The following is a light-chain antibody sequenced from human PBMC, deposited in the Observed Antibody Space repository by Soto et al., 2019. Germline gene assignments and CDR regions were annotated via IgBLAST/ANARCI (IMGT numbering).Light chain of an antibody. V-gene: IGKV3-20*01. CDR1: QSVRSSQ. Sequence: EIVLTQSPGTLSLSPGKRATLSCRASQSVRSSQFAWFQQKPGQAPRLLIYGASNRVTGIPDRFSGRGSGTDFTLTISRLEPEDFAVYYCQQYETSPPWTFGQGTKVEIK. CDR2: GAS. J-gene: IGKJ1*01. CDR3: QQYETSPPWT.